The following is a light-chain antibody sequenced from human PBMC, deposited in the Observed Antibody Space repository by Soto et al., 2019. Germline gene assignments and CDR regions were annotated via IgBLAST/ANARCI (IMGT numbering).Light chain of an antibody. CDR2: GNS. CDR3: SSYTSSSLYV. J-gene: IGLJ1*01. CDR1: SSNIGAGYD. V-gene: IGLV1-40*01. Sequence: QSVLTQAPSVSGAPGQRVTISCTGSSSNIGAGYDVHWYQQLPGTAPKLLIYGNSNRPSGVPDRFSGSKSGTSASLAITGLQAEDEADYYCSSYTSSSLYVFGTGTKVTVL.